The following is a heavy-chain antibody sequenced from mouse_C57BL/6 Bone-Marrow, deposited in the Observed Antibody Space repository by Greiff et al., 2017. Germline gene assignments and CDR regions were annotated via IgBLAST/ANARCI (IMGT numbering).Heavy chain of an antibody. CDR2: ISNLAYSI. D-gene: IGHD2-3*01. CDR1: GFTFSDYG. Sequence: DVQLQESGGGLVQPGGSLKLSCAASGFTFSDYGMAWVRQAPRKGPEWVAFISNLAYSIYYADTVTGRFTISSENAKNTLYLEMSSLRSEDTAMYYCARLDDGYPYYAMDYWGQGTSVTVSS. CDR3: ARLDDGYPYYAMDY. V-gene: IGHV5-15*01. J-gene: IGHJ4*01.